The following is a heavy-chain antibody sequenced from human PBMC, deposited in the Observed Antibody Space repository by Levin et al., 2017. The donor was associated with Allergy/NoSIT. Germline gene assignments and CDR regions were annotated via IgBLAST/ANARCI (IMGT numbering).Heavy chain of an antibody. D-gene: IGHD3-10*01. CDR1: GGTFSSYT. CDR3: ARAYGSGSYIYFDY. V-gene: IGHV1-69*02. J-gene: IGHJ4*02. CDR2: IIPILGIA. Sequence: ASVKVSCKASGGTFSSYTISWVRQAPGQGLEWMGRIIPILGIANYAQKFQGRVTITADKSTSTAYMELSSLRSEDTAVYYCARAYGSGSYIYFDYWGQGTLVTVSS.